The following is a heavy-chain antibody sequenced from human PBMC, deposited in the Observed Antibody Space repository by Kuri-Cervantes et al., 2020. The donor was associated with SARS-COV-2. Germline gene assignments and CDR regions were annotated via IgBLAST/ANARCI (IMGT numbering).Heavy chain of an antibody. V-gene: IGHV3-7*05. CDR2: IKQDGSEK. Sequence: GESLKISCAASGFTFSSYWMSWVRQAPGKGLEWVADIKQDGSEKHYVDSAKGRFTISRDNAKNSLYLQMNSPRAEDTAVYYCARDTHNWNSLNDYWGQGTLVTVSS. CDR3: ARDTHNWNSLNDY. J-gene: IGHJ4*02. D-gene: IGHD1-7*01. CDR1: GFTFSSYW.